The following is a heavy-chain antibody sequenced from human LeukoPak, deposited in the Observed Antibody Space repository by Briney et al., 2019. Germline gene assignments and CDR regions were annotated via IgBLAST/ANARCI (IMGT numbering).Heavy chain of an antibody. V-gene: IGHV4-59*07. D-gene: IGHD6-6*01. CDR1: VGSILNYY. J-gene: IGHJ4*02. Sequence: PSDTLSLTCTLSVGSILNYYWIWIQQPPGKGLEGIGYIYYSGCTNHNPSLKSRVTISVNTPKNQFVLKLSSVTAACTAVYYCAGVEPDSSSTLEVFDYWGPGALVTVSS. CDR2: IYYSGCT. CDR3: AGVEPDSSSTLEVFDY.